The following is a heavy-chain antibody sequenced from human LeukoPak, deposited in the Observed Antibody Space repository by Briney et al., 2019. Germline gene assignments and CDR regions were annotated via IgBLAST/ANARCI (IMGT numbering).Heavy chain of an antibody. CDR3: ARGGFCSGGSCPVDYYYYMDV. D-gene: IGHD2-15*01. Sequence: GGSLRLSCAASGFTVSNNYMSWVRQAPGKGLEWVSVIYSGGTTYYADSVKGRFTISRDNAKNTLYLQLNSLRAEDTAVYYCARGGFCSGGSCPVDYYYYMDVWGKGTTVTVSS. J-gene: IGHJ6*03. V-gene: IGHV3-53*01. CDR1: GFTVSNNY. CDR2: IYSGGTT.